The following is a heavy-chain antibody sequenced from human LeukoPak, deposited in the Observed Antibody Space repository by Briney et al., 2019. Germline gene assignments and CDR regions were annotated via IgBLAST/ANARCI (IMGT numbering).Heavy chain of an antibody. CDR3: ARVWGGLQTD. CDR1: GFTFSSYW. Sequence: GGSLRLSCAASGFTFSSYWMSWVRQAPGKRLEWVANIKQDGNEKYYGDSVKGRFTISRDNAKSSLYLQMNSLRAEDTAVYYCARVWGGLQTDWGQGTLVTVSS. CDR2: IKQDGNEK. D-gene: IGHD4-11*01. V-gene: IGHV3-7*01. J-gene: IGHJ4*02.